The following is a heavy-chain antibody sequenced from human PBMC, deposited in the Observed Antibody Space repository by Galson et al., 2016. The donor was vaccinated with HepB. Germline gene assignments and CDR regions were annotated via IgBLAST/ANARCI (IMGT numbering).Heavy chain of an antibody. Sequence: PALVKPTQTLTLTCTFSGFSLSTSGVGVGWIRQPPGKALEWLALIYWDDDKRFSPSLKSRLTITRDTSKNQVVLTITNMDPVDTATYYCAHRRRYNWIAGWADYWYFDLWGRGTLVTVSS. CDR2: IYWDDDK. CDR1: GFSLSTSGVG. D-gene: IGHD1-1*01. CDR3: AHRRRYNWIAGWADYWYFDL. V-gene: IGHV2-5*02. J-gene: IGHJ2*01.